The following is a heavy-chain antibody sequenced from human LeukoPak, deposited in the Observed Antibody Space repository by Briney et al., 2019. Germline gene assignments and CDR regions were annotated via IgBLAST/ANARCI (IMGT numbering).Heavy chain of an antibody. CDR3: ARQPALTHSHLDY. J-gene: IGHJ4*02. Sequence: SETLSLTCIVSGGSISTSAYYWGWLRQPPGEGLQWIGSIYYSGNTYYNSSLKSRVTISVDTSTSQFSLRLSSVTAADTAVYYCARQPALTHSHLDYWGQGTLVTVSS. CDR2: IYYSGNT. CDR1: GGSISTSAYY. V-gene: IGHV4-39*01.